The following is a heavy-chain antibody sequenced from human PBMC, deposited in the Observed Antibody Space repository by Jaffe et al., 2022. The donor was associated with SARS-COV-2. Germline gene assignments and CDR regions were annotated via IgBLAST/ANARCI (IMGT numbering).Heavy chain of an antibody. Sequence: QLQLQESGPGLVKPSETLSLTCTVSGGSISSSSYYWGWIRQPPGKGLEWIGSIYYSGSTYYNPSLKSRVTISVDTSKNQFSLKLSSVTAADTAVYYCARHAKSEMATIGPFVGSNWFDPWGQGTLVTVSS. J-gene: IGHJ5*02. V-gene: IGHV4-39*01. CDR1: GGSISSSSYY. CDR3: ARHAKSEMATIGPFVGSNWFDP. D-gene: IGHD5-12*01. CDR2: IYYSGST.